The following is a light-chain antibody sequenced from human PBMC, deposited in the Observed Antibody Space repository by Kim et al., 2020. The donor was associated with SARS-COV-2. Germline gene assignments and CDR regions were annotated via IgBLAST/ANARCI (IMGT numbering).Light chain of an antibody. CDR2: WAS. CDR3: QQYYSTPPS. CDR1: QTVLYNSNNKNY. J-gene: IGKJ2*03. V-gene: IGKV4-1*01. Sequence: DIVMTQSPDSLAVSLGERATLNCMSSQTVLYNSNNKNYLAWYQQKPGQAPKLLIYWASIRESGVSDRFSGSGSETDFTLTISSLQAEDVAVYYCQQYYSTPPSFGQGTKLEI.